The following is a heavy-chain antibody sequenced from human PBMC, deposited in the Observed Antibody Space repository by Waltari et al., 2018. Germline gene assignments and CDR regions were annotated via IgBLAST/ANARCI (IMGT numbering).Heavy chain of an antibody. CDR2: INHSGST. CDR3: ARETRYYYDSSEGDAFDI. D-gene: IGHD3-22*01. J-gene: IGHJ3*02. CDR1: GGSFRGYY. V-gene: IGHV4-34*01. Sequence: QVQLQQWGAGLLKPSETLSLTCAVYGGSFRGYYWSWIRQPPGKGLEWIGEINHSGSTNYNPSLKSRVTISVDTSKNQFSLKLSSVTAADTAVYYCARETRYYYDSSEGDAFDIWGQGTMVTVSS.